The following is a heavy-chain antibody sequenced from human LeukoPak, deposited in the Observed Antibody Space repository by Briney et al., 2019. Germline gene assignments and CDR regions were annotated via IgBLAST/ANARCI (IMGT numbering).Heavy chain of an antibody. CDR2: ISGSGGST. J-gene: IGHJ3*02. Sequence: GGSLRVSCAASGFTFSSYAMSWVRQALGKGLEWVSAISGSGGSTYYADSVKGRFTISRDNSKNTLYLQMNSLRAEDTAVYYCAKDIDIVVVPAAIPQDDAFDIWGQGTMVTVSS. CDR1: GFTFSSYA. V-gene: IGHV3-23*01. D-gene: IGHD2-2*01. CDR3: AKDIDIVVVPAAIPQDDAFDI.